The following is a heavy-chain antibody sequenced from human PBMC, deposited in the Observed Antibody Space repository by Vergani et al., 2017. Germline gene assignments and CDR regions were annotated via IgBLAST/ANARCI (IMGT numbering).Heavy chain of an antibody. CDR1: GFTFNSYG. CDR3: AKEGGGYCSGGTCYPEY. Sequence: VQLLESGGGLVQPGGSQRLSCAASGFTFNSYGMHWVRQATGKGLEWVASIRSDESRRYYGDSMEGPFTISRDNSKNTLYLQMKSLRPEDKAVYYCAKEGGGYCSGGTCYPEYWGQGTLVIVSS. CDR2: IRSDESRR. J-gene: IGHJ4*02. V-gene: IGHV3-30*02. D-gene: IGHD2-15*01.